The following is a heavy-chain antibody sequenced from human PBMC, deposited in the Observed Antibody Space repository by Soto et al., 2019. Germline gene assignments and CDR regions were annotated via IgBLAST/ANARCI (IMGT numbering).Heavy chain of an antibody. CDR1: GGSFSGYY. V-gene: IGHV4-34*01. CDR2: INHSGST. J-gene: IGHJ4*02. CDR3: ARDKITGLFDY. D-gene: IGHD2-8*02. Sequence: QVQLQQWGAGLLKPSETLSLTCAVYGGSFSGYYWTWIRQPPGTGLEWIGEINHSGSTNYNPSLQSQVTISVDTSKNQFSLKLTSVTAADTAVYYCARDKITGLFDYWGQGTLVTVSS.